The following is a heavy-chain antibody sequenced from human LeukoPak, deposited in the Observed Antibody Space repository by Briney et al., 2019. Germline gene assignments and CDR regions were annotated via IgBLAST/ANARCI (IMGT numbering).Heavy chain of an antibody. CDR3: ARGALSVGATGRFDI. CDR2: INHSGST. J-gene: IGHJ3*02. D-gene: IGHD1-26*01. Sequence: SETLSLTCAVYGGSFSGYYWSWIRQPPGKGLEWIGEINHSGSTNYNPSLKSRVTISVDTSKNQFSLKLSSVTAADTAVYYCARGALSVGATGRFDIWGQETMVTVSS. CDR1: GGSFSGYY. V-gene: IGHV4-34*01.